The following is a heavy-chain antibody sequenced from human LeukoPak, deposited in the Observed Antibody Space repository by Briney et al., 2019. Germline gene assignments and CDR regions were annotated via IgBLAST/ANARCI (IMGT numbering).Heavy chain of an antibody. CDR2: IYTSGST. D-gene: IGHD2-15*01. CDR3: ARAPYCSGGSCYSDMDV. J-gene: IGHJ6*03. V-gene: IGHV4-61*02. Sequence: SETLSLTCTVSGGSISSGSYYWSWIRQPAGKGLEWIGRIYTSGSTNYNPSLKSRVTISVDTSKNQFSLKLSSVTAADTAVYYCARAPYCSGGSCYSDMDVWGKGTTVTVSS. CDR1: GGSISSGSYY.